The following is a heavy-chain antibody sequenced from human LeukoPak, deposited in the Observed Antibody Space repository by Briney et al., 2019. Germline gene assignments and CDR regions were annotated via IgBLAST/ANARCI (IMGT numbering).Heavy chain of an antibody. CDR1: GFTFSSYS. Sequence: GGSLRLSCAASGFTFSSYSMNWVRQAPGKGLEWVANIKQDGSDKYYVDSVKGRFIISRDNAKESLYLQMNSLRAEDTAVYYCAKDSAYDILTGEAGYFDYWGQGTLVTVSS. J-gene: IGHJ4*02. V-gene: IGHV3-7*03. D-gene: IGHD3-9*01. CDR3: AKDSAYDILTGEAGYFDY. CDR2: IKQDGSDK.